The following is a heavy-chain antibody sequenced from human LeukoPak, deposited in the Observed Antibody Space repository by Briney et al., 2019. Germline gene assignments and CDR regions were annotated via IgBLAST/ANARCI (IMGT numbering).Heavy chain of an antibody. V-gene: IGHV4-59*08. CDR3: ARESGWGYAFDI. Sequence: SETLSLTCSVSGGSMSTYNWSWIRQPPGKGPECVGYIYYSGTINYNPSLKSRVTISVDKSKNQLSLKLSSVTAADTAIYYCARESGWGYAFDIWGQGAKVIVSS. CDR1: GGSMSTYN. J-gene: IGHJ3*02. D-gene: IGHD6-19*01. CDR2: IYYSGTI.